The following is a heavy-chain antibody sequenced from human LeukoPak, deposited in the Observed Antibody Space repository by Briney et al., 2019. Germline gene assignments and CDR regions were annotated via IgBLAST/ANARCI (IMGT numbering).Heavy chain of an antibody. J-gene: IGHJ4*02. CDR3: ARQHYYYDSSGFDY. V-gene: IGHV4-39*01. D-gene: IGHD3-22*01. Sequence: PSETLSLTCTVSGGSISSSSYYWGWIRQPPGKGLEWIGSIYYSGSTYYNPSLKSRVTISVDTSKNQFSLKLSSVTAADTAVYYCARQHYYYDSSGFDYWGQGTLVTVSS. CDR1: GGSISSSSYY. CDR2: IYYSGST.